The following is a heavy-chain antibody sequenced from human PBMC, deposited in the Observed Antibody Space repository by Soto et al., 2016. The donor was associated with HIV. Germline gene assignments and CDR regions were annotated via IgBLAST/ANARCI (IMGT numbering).Heavy chain of an antibody. CDR1: GYTFTNYG. CDR2: ISAYNGNT. CDR3: ARERYSSRWFDAFDI. J-gene: IGHJ3*02. Sequence: QVQLVQSGAEVKKPGASVKVSCKTSGYTFTNYGIIWVRQAPGQGLEWMGWISAYNGNTNYAQKLQGRVTMTTDTSTSTAYMELRSLRSDDTAVYYCARERYSSRWFDAFDIWGQGTMVTVSS. D-gene: IGHD6-13*01. V-gene: IGHV1-18*01.